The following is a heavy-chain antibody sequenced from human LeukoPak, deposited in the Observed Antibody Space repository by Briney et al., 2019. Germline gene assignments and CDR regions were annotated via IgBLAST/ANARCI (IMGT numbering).Heavy chain of an antibody. CDR1: GFSFSYSG. CDR2: VWFGESVQ. V-gene: IGHV3-30*18. J-gene: IGHJ4*02. Sequence: GRSLRLPCAASGFSFSYSGMHWVRQAPGKGLEWVASVWFGESVQSYSDSVKGRFTISRDNSKNTVWLEMNSLRVEDTAVYYCAKGGSDTSKYYFDYWGQGTQVTVSS. CDR3: AKGGSDTSKYYFDY. D-gene: IGHD3-10*01.